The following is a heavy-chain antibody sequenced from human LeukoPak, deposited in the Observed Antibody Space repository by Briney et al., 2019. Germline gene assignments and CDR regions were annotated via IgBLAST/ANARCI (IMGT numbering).Heavy chain of an antibody. CDR1: GFTFSSYA. CDR3: AKDHQYYDILTGYRYNWFDP. CDR2: ISGSGGST. D-gene: IGHD3-9*01. Sequence: GGSLRLSCAASGFTFSSYAMSWVRQAPGEGLEWVSAISGSGGSTYYADSVKGRFTISRDNSKNTLYLQMNSLRAEDTAVYYCAKDHQYYDILTGYRYNWFDPWGQGTLVTVSS. J-gene: IGHJ5*02. V-gene: IGHV3-23*01.